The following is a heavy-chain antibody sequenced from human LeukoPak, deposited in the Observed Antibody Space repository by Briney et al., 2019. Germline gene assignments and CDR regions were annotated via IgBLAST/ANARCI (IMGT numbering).Heavy chain of an antibody. J-gene: IGHJ4*02. CDR2: INHSGST. CDR1: GGSISSYY. Sequence: PSETLSLTCTVSGGSISSYYWSWIRQPPGKGLEWIGEINHSGSTNYNPSLKSRVTISVDTSKNQFSLKLSSVTAADTAVYYCARTLIRVIAAAAIDYWGQGTLVTVSS. V-gene: IGHV4-34*01. D-gene: IGHD6-13*01. CDR3: ARTLIRVIAAAAIDY.